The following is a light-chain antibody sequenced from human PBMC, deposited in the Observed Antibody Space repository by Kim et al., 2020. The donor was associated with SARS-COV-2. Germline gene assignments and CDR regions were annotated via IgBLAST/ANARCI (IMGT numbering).Light chain of an antibody. Sequence: LSPGERATLSCRASQSVTTSVAWYQQKPGQAPRLSIYRASNGAPGVPVRFSGSGSGSEFTLTISSLEPEDFAVYYCQQRTNWPPFTFGQGTKLEI. CDR2: RAS. J-gene: IGKJ2*01. V-gene: IGKV3-11*01. CDR1: QSVTTS. CDR3: QQRTNWPPFT.